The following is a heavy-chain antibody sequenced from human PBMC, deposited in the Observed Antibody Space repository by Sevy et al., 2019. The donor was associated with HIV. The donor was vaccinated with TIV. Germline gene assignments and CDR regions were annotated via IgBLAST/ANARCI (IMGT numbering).Heavy chain of an antibody. CDR2: IYYSGST. D-gene: IGHD3-22*01. CDR3: VRSSGYYPYYFDY. J-gene: IGHJ4*02. V-gene: IGHV4-59*01. Sequence: SETLSLTCTVSGGSISSYYWSWIRQPPGKGLEWIGYIYYSGSTNYNPSLKSRVTISVDTSKNQFSLKLSSVTAADTAVYYCVRSSGYYPYYFDYWGQGTLVTVSS. CDR1: GGSISSYY.